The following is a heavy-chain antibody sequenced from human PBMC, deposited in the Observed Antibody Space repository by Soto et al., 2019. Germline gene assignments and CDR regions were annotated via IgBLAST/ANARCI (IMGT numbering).Heavy chain of an antibody. J-gene: IGHJ4*02. D-gene: IGHD3-10*01. CDR2: IYSTGTT. V-gene: IGHV3-53*01. CDR1: GFTVGNNY. Sequence: EVQLVESGGGLIQPGWSLKLSCAASGFTVGNNYMSWVRQAPGKGLEWVSLIYSTGTTKYADSVKGRFTVSRDNAKNTLYLQMNRLRAEDTAVYYCAKDGRGSGSHYNSFGYWGQGTLVTVSS. CDR3: AKDGRGSGSHYNSFGY.